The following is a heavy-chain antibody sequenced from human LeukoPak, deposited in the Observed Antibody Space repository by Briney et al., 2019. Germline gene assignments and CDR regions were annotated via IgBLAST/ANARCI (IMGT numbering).Heavy chain of an antibody. Sequence: PGGSLRLSCATSGFAFSSSWMHWVRQAPGKGLEWVSSISSSSSYIYYADSVKGRFTISRDNAKNSLYLQMNSLRAEDTAVYYCARDSVAGYEVYFDYWGQGTLVTVSS. CDR2: ISSSSSYI. J-gene: IGHJ4*02. V-gene: IGHV3-21*01. CDR1: GFAFSSSW. CDR3: ARDSVAGYEVYFDY. D-gene: IGHD5-12*01.